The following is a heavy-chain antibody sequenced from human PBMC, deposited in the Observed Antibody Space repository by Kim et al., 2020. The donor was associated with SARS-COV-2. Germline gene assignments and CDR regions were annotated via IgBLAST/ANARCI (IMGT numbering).Heavy chain of an antibody. V-gene: IGHV3-33*05. D-gene: IGHD6-13*01. J-gene: IGHJ6*02. Sequence: GGSLRLSCAASGFTFSSYGLHWVRQAPGKGLEWVAVISYDGSNKYYADSVKGRFTISRDNSKNTLYLQMNSLRAKDTAVYYCARVLGAAAGTYYYYVMDVWGQGTTVTVSS. CDR1: GFTFSSYG. CDR2: ISYDGSNK. CDR3: ARVLGAAAGTYYYYVMDV.